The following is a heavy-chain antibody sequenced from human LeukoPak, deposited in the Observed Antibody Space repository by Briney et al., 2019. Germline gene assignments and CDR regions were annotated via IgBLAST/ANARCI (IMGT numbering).Heavy chain of an antibody. V-gene: IGHV3-21*01. CDR1: GFTFSSYS. CDR2: ISSSSSYI. Sequence: PGGSLRLSCAAPGFTFSSYSMNWVRQVPGKGLEWVSSISSSSSYIYYADSVKGRFTISRDNAKNSLYLQMNSLRAEDTAVYYCARSYYDSSGYWCYWGQGTLVTVSS. D-gene: IGHD3-22*01. J-gene: IGHJ4*02. CDR3: ARSYYDSSGYWCY.